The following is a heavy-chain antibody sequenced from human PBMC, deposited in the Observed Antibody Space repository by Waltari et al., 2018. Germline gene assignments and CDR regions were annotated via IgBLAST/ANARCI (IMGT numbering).Heavy chain of an antibody. CDR1: GFTVSSNY. J-gene: IGHJ6*03. Sequence: EVQLVESGGGLVQPGGSLRLSCAASGFTVSSNYMSWVRQAPGKGLEWVVVIYMGVSTCDADSVKGRFTISRHNSKTTLYLQMNSLRAEDTAVYYCAATVTSPPYYYYYIDVWGKGTTV. D-gene: IGHD4-17*01. V-gene: IGHV3-53*04. CDR2: IYMGVST. CDR3: AATVTSPPYYYYYIDV.